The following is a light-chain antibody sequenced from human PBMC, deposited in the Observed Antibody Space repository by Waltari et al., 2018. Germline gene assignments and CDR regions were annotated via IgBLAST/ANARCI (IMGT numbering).Light chain of an antibody. CDR2: NIN. V-gene: IGLV2-23*02. J-gene: IGLJ2*01. CDR3: CSYAGNSALL. Sequence: QSALTQPSSLSGSPGTSITITCTGSTSDVGGYYYFSLYKHHPAEAPKLMIYNINERPSGVPNRFSGSKSGNTASLTISGLQAEDEADYYCCSYAGNSALLFGGGTKLTVL. CDR1: TSDVGGYYY.